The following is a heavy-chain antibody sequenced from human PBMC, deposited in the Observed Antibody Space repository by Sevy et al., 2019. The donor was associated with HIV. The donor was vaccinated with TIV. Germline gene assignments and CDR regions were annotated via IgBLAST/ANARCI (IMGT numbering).Heavy chain of an antibody. Sequence: GGSLRLSCTASGFVFSSYAMHWVRQAPGKGLEWVAFIAYDGSNKNYADSVKGRFTLSRDNSKNTLYLQMISLGAEDTAVYYCARPRFLEWLSSAAFDIWGQGTMVTVSS. CDR2: IAYDGSNK. J-gene: IGHJ3*02. V-gene: IGHV3-30*04. CDR3: ARPRFLEWLSSAAFDI. CDR1: GFVFSSYA. D-gene: IGHD3-3*01.